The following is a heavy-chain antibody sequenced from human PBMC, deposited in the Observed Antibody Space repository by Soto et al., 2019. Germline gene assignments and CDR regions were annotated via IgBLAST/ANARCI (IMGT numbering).Heavy chain of an antibody. D-gene: IGHD3-22*01. Sequence: GSLRLCCAASGXPFSDYEMSWIRQAPGEGLEWISYISSSAYTIYADSVKGRFTISRDNAKKSLFLQMNRLSVEDTAVYYCARNFDSGGYYSDYWGQGTLVTVSS. CDR3: ARNFDSGGYYSDY. V-gene: IGHV3-11*06. CDR2: ISSSAYT. CDR1: GXPFSDYE. J-gene: IGHJ4*02.